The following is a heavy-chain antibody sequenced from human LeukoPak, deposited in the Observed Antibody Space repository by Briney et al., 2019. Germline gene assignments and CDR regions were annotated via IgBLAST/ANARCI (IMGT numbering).Heavy chain of an antibody. D-gene: IGHD6-6*01. V-gene: IGHV4-39*07. J-gene: IGHJ3*02. CDR1: GGSISSSSYY. CDR3: ARDHSSSSWMDSFEI. Sequence: PETLSLTCTVSGGSISSSSYYWGWIRQPPGKGLEWIGSNSGSTYYNPSLKGRVFLSVDTSKNQFSLKVTSVTAADTAVYYCARDHSSSSWMDSFEIWGPGTKVTVSS. CDR2: NSGST.